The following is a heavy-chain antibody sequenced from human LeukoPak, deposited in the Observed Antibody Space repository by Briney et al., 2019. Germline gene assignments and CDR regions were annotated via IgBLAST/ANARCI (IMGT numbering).Heavy chain of an antibody. CDR3: ASRISAGY. V-gene: IGHV3-30*19. D-gene: IGHD2-15*01. J-gene: IGHJ4*02. Sequence: PGGSLRLSCAASGFSFSSLGMHWVRQAPGKGLEWVAVISSDGSNRDYADSVRGRFTISRDNSKNTLSLQMNSLSAEDTAVYYCASRISAGYWGQGTLVTVSS. CDR1: GFSFSSLG. CDR2: ISSDGSNR.